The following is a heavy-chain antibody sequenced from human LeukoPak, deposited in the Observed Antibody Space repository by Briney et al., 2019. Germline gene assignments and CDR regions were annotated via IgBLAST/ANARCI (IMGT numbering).Heavy chain of an antibody. D-gene: IGHD2-2*01. Sequence: SETLSLTCAVYGGSFSGYYWSWIRQPPGKGLEWIGEINHSGSTNYNPSLKSRVTISVDTSKNQFSLKLSSVTAADTAVFYCTRGQAVDVVVPAAMRADGVGARFGFDYWGQGTLVTVSS. V-gene: IGHV4-34*01. CDR1: GGSFSGYY. CDR2: INHSGST. J-gene: IGHJ4*02. CDR3: TRGQAVDVVVPAAMRADGVGARFGFDY.